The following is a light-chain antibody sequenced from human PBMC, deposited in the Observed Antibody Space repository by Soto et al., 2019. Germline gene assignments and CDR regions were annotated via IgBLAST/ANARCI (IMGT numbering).Light chain of an antibody. V-gene: IGLV2-23*01. CDR2: EGS. CDR3: CSYAGGPV. Sequence: QSALTQPASVSGSPGESITISCTGTSSDVGTYNLVSWYQQHPGKAPKLIIYEGSKRPSGVSNRFSGSKSGNTASLTISGLQAEDEATYFCCSYAGGPVFGGGTKLTVL. J-gene: IGLJ2*01. CDR1: SSDVGTYNL.